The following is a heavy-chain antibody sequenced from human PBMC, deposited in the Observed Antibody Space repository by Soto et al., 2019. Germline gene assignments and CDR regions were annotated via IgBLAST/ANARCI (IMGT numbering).Heavy chain of an antibody. Sequence: GGSLRLSCAASGFTFSSYGMHWVRQAPGKGLEWVAVIWYDGSNKYYADSVKGRFTISRDNSKNTLYLQMNSLRAEDTAVYYCARDSSDIVVDYYMDVWGKGTTVTVSS. D-gene: IGHD2-15*01. J-gene: IGHJ6*03. V-gene: IGHV3-33*01. CDR3: ARDSSDIVVDYYMDV. CDR2: IWYDGSNK. CDR1: GFTFSSYG.